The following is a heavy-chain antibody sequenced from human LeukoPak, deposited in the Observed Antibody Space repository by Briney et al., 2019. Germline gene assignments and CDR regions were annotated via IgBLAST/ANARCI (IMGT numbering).Heavy chain of an antibody. CDR3: ARGYYKFDY. CDR1: GFTFSSYE. J-gene: IGHJ4*02. CDR2: ISSSGSTI. V-gene: IGHV3-48*03. D-gene: IGHD3-22*01. Sequence: GGSLRLSFAASGFTFSSYEMNWGRQAPGKGLEWVSYISSSGSTIYYADSVKGRFTISRDNAKNSLYLQMNSLRAEDTAVYYCARGYYKFDYWGQGTLVTVSS.